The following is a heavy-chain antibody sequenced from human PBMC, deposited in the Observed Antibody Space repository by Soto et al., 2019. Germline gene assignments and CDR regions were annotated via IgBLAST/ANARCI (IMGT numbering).Heavy chain of an antibody. Sequence: QVQLVESGGGVVQPGRSLRLSCAASGFTFSSYAMHWVRQAPGKGLEWVAVISYDGSNKYYADSVKGRFTISRDNSKNPLYLQMNSLRAEDTAVYYCARDPSDSVLRFLEWLFYGMDVWGQGTTVTVSS. CDR1: GFTFSSYA. CDR3: ARDPSDSVLRFLEWLFYGMDV. J-gene: IGHJ6*02. V-gene: IGHV3-30-3*01. D-gene: IGHD3-3*01. CDR2: ISYDGSNK.